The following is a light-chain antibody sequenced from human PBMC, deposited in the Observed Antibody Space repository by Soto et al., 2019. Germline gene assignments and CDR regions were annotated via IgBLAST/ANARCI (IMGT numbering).Light chain of an antibody. V-gene: IGKV1-9*01. Sequence: IQVTQSPSSPSASVGDRVTITCRASQGITSYLAWYQQKPGKATKLLIYAASALQTGVSSRFSGSGYGTDFALTISNLQPEDFATYFCQQLYSYPLTFGGGTKVDIK. J-gene: IGKJ4*01. CDR1: QGITSY. CDR2: AAS. CDR3: QQLYSYPLT.